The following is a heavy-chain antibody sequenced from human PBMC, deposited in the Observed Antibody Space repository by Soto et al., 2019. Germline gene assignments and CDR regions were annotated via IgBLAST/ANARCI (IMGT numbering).Heavy chain of an antibody. CDR2: ISYDGSNK. Sequence: QVQLVESGGGVVQPGRSLRLSCAASGFTFSSYGMHWVRQAPGKGLEWVAVISYDGSNKYYADSVKGRFTISRDNSKNTLYLQMNSLRAEDTAVYYCASITNRGWYGGVGLDYWGQGTLVTVSS. V-gene: IGHV3-30*03. D-gene: IGHD6-19*01. J-gene: IGHJ4*02. CDR3: ASITNRGWYGGVGLDY. CDR1: GFTFSSYG.